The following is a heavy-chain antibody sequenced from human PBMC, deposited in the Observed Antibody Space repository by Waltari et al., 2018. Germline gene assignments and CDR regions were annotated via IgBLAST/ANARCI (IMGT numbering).Heavy chain of an antibody. J-gene: IGHJ4*02. CDR2: IYYRGST. D-gene: IGHD3-16*02. V-gene: IGHV4-30-2*01. CDR3: ARGRVIED. CDR1: GDTISNGGYS. Sequence: QLRESGSSLVRPSETLSLTCEVSGDTISNGGYSWNWIRQTPGEGLEWLGYIYYRGSTHYHRSFESRVSMSVDWSKNQFSLSLTSVTAADTAVYYCARGRVIEDWGQGTLVTVSS.